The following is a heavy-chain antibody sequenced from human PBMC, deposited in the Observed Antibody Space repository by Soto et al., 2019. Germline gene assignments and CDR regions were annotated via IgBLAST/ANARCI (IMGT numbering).Heavy chain of an antibody. V-gene: IGHV1-69*12. D-gene: IGHD4-17*01. CDR3: ASAPPNGNGDLDAFEL. CDR1: GGTFSRHA. J-gene: IGHJ3*01. CDR2: IIPIVDAT. Sequence: QVQLVQSGTEVKKPGSSVKVSCKASGGTFSRHAVSCVRQAPGQGLEWMGAIIPIVDATNDAEKFQDRGTIPAEESSGTGYMELRSLKSEDTGVSFCASAPPNGNGDLDAFELWGQWKMVVLSS.